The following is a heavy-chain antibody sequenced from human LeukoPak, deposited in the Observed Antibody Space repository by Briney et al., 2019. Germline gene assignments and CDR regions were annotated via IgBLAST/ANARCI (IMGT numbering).Heavy chain of an antibody. D-gene: IGHD3-10*01. J-gene: IGHJ6*02. V-gene: IGHV1-69*13. CDR1: GGTFSSYA. CDR2: IIPIFGTA. CDR3: ARVGLYYYYGMDA. Sequence: ASVKVSCKASGGTFSSYAISWVRQAPGQGLEWMGGIIPIFGTANYAQKFQGRVTITADESTSTAYMELSSLRSEDTAVYYCARVGLYYYYGMDAWGQGTTVTVSS.